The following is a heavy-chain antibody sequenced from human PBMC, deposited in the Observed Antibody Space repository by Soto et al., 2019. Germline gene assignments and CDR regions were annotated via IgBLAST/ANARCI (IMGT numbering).Heavy chain of an antibody. CDR1: GFTFSSYS. D-gene: IGHD3-22*01. J-gene: IGHJ4*01. CDR2: ISGSGGST. CDR3: AKDDSSGDYPVH. V-gene: IGHV3-23*01. Sequence: GGSLRLSCAASGFTFSSYSMSWVRQAPGKGLEWVSAISGSGGSTYYEDSVKGRFTIARDNSKITLYLQMNSLRAEDTAVYDCAKDDSSGDYPVHWGQGTLVTVSS.